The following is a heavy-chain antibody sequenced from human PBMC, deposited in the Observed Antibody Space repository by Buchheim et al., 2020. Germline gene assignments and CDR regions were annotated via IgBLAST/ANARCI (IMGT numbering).Heavy chain of an antibody. Sequence: QVQLVESGGGVVQPGRSLRLSCAASGFTFSSYGMHWVRQAPGKGLEWVAVIWYDGSNKYYADSVKGRFTISRDNSKNTLYLQMNSLRAEDTAVYYCARDRILYSGYDFTHYYYYGMDVWGQGTT. V-gene: IGHV3-33*01. CDR2: IWYDGSNK. D-gene: IGHD5-12*01. CDR1: GFTFSSYG. CDR3: ARDRILYSGYDFTHYYYYGMDV. J-gene: IGHJ6*02.